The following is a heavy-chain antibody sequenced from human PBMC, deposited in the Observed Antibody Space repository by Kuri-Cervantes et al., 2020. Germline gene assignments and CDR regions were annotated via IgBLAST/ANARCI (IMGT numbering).Heavy chain of an antibody. D-gene: IGHD2/OR15-2a*01. Sequence: ASVKVSCKASGYTFTGYYMHWVRQAPGQGLEWMRWINPNSGGTNYPQKFQGWVTMTRDTSIRTDYMELSRLRSDDTAMYYCARVNSRLLGAFDYWGQGTLVTVSS. CDR3: ARVNSRLLGAFDY. V-gene: IGHV1-2*04. J-gene: IGHJ4*02. CDR2: INPNSGGT. CDR1: GYTFTGYY.